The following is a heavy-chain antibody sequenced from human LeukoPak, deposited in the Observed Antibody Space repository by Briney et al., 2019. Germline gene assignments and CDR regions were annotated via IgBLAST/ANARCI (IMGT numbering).Heavy chain of an antibody. Sequence: SETLSLTCTVSGGSISSYYWSWIRQPPGRGLQWIGDIYYSGSTNYNPPLKSRVTISVDTSKNQFSLRLTSVTAADTAVYYCAREGMAVGFARFPIFNYWGQGTLVTVSS. J-gene: IGHJ4*02. D-gene: IGHD6-19*01. CDR1: GGSISSYY. CDR2: IYYSGST. V-gene: IGHV4-59*01. CDR3: AREGMAVGFARFPIFNY.